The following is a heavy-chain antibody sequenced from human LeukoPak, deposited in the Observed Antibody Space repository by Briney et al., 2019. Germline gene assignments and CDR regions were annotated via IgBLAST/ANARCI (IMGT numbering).Heavy chain of an antibody. D-gene: IGHD3-10*01. V-gene: IGHV1-46*01. Sequence: ASVKVSCKASGYTFTSYYMHWVRQAPGQGLEWMGIINPSGGSTSYAQKFQGRVTMTRDTSTSTVYMELSSLRSEDTAVYYCARGAQELLWFGEPHNRFDYWGQGTLVTVSS. CDR1: GYTFTSYY. J-gene: IGHJ4*02. CDR2: INPSGGST. CDR3: ARGAQELLWFGEPHNRFDY.